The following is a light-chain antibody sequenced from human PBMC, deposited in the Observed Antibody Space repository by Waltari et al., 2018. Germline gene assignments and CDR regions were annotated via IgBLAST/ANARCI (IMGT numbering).Light chain of an antibody. CDR3: QQYNDDPRT. Sequence: DIQMTQSPSTLSASVGDRVTITCRASQSVSNWLAWYQQKPGKAPNLLIYKASSLESVVPARFSRSGSGTEFTLTISSLQPDDFATYYCQQYNDDPRTFGQGTEVEFK. CDR1: QSVSNW. J-gene: IGKJ1*01. V-gene: IGKV1-5*03. CDR2: KAS.